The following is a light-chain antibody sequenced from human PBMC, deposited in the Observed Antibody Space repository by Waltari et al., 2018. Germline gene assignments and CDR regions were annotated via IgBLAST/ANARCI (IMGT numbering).Light chain of an antibody. CDR3: QSCDSDKTGSKV. CDR2: DNN. Sequence: HSVLTQPPSVSGAPGQTVSISCTGSISNIGAGSGVHWYQVRPGSAPNLLIYDNNRRPSGVPDRYSGSKSGTSASLAITGLQPEDEADYYCQSCDSDKTGSKVLGGGTKVTVL. V-gene: IGLV1-40*01. CDR1: ISNIGAGSG. J-gene: IGLJ2*01.